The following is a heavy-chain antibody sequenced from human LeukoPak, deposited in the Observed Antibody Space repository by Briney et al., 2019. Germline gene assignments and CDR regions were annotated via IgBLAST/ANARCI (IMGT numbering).Heavy chain of an antibody. CDR1: GGSFSGYY. D-gene: IGHD3-22*01. V-gene: IGHV4-34*01. Sequence: SETLSLTCAVYGGSFSGYYWSWIRQPPGKGLEWIGEINHSGSTNYNPSLKSRATISVDTSKNQFSLKLSTVTAADTAVYYCARADSSGYYRRPNWFDPWGQGTLVTVSS. CDR2: INHSGST. CDR3: ARADSSGYYRRPNWFDP. J-gene: IGHJ5*02.